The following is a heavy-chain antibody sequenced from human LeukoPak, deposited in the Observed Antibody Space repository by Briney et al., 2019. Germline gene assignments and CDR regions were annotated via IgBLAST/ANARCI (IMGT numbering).Heavy chain of an antibody. CDR1: EFTFRSYS. D-gene: IGHD1-26*01. J-gene: IGHJ4*02. V-gene: IGHV3-21*01. CDR3: ARRGYHDYSGFDY. Sequence: GGSLRLSCAGSEFTFRSYSMRWVRQAPGKGLEWVSSISGSSEDIYYADSVKGRFTISRDNSKNSLYLQMKRLRAEDTALYYCARRGYHDYSGFDYWGQGTLVTVSS. CDR2: ISGSSEDI.